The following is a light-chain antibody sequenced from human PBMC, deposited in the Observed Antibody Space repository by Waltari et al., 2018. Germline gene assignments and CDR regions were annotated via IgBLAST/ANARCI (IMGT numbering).Light chain of an antibody. CDR3: QTWGTGSWV. CDR1: SGHSSYA. J-gene: IGLJ3*02. Sequence: QLVLNQSPSASASLGASVKFTCTLSSGHSSYAIAWHQQQPEKGTRYLMKINSDDTHTKGDGIPDRFSGSSSGAERYLTISSLQSEDEADYYCQTWGTGSWVFGGGTKLTVL. V-gene: IGLV4-69*01. CDR2: INSDDTH.